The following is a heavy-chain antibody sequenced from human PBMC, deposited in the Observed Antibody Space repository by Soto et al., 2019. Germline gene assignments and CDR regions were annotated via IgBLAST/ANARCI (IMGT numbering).Heavy chain of an antibody. V-gene: IGHV3-23*01. CDR2: LSGRGGST. D-gene: IGHD2-21*01. CDR1: GFNFNTYA. Sequence: GGSLRLSCVTSGFNFNTYAMSWVRQAPGKRLEWVSGLSGRGGSTYYADSVKGRFTISRDTSKNTLYLQLNSLRAEDTAVYYCASARHIGPWGQGTLVTVSS. J-gene: IGHJ5*02. CDR3: ASARHIGP.